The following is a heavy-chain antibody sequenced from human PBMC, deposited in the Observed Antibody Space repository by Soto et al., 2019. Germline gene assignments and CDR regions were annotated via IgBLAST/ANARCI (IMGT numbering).Heavy chain of an antibody. CDR1: GFTFSSYS. V-gene: IGHV3-48*01. CDR3: ARAPALGTFDY. D-gene: IGHD3-16*01. Sequence: GGSLRLSCAASGFTFSSYSMNWVRQAPGKGLEWVSYISSSSSTIYYADSVKGRFTISKDNAKNSLYLQMNSLRAEDTAVYYCARAPALGTFDYWGQGTLVTVSS. CDR2: ISSSSSTI. J-gene: IGHJ4*02.